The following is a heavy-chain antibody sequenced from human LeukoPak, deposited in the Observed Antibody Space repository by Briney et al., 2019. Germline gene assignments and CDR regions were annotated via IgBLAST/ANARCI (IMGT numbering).Heavy chain of an antibody. V-gene: IGHV5-51*01. Sequence: GESLKISCTASGYNFNYQWIGWVRQMPGKGLEWMAIIYPGDSDTRYSPSFLGQVTISADKSTSTAYLQWSSLKASDTAMYYCARRGYGSGTYNSPFDYWGQGTLVTVSS. J-gene: IGHJ4*02. D-gene: IGHD3-10*01. CDR3: ARRGYGSGTYNSPFDY. CDR2: IYPGDSDT. CDR1: GYNFNYQW.